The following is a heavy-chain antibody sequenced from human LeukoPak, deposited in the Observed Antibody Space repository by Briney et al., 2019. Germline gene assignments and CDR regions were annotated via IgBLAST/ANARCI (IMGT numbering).Heavy chain of an antibody. D-gene: IGHD3-10*01. J-gene: IGHJ5*02. CDR2: IYYSGST. V-gene: IGHV4-59*08. CDR1: GGSTSRYY. Sequence: SETLSLTCTVSGGSTSRYYWSWIRQPPGKSLEWIGYIYYSGSTTYNPSLKSRATLSIDTSKNQFSLNLSSVTAADTAVYYCARLSPRGNWFDPWGQGTLVTVSS. CDR3: ARLSPRGNWFDP.